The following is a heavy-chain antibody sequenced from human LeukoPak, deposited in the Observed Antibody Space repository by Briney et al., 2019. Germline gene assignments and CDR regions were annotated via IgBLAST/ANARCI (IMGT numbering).Heavy chain of an antibody. J-gene: IGHJ3*02. V-gene: IGHV3-20*04. CDR3: ARDYALDDAFDI. D-gene: IGHD2-2*01. CDR1: GFTFSMYS. CDR2: INWNGGST. Sequence: GGSLRLSCAASGFTFSMYSMNWVRQAPGKGLEWVSGINWNGGSTGYADSVKGRFTISRDNAKNSLYLQMNSLRAEDTALYYCARDYALDDAFDIWGQGTMVTVSS.